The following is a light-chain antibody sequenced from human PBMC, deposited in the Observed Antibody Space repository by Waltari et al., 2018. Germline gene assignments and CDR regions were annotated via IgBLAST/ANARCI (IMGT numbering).Light chain of an antibody. CDR3: QQYYTAPHT. Sequence: DIVMTQSPDSLAVSLGERATINCRSSQSILFRSTNKNYLSWYQQKPGQPPKLLIYWASIRESGVPDRFSGSGSGSDFTLTISSLQAEDVAVYYCQQYYTAPHTFGPGTQVDVK. CDR1: QSILFRSTNKNY. V-gene: IGKV4-1*01. CDR2: WAS. J-gene: IGKJ3*01.